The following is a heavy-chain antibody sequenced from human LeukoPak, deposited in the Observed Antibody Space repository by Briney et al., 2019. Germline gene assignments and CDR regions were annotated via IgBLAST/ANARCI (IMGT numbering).Heavy chain of an antibody. V-gene: IGHV4-34*01. CDR2: VSRGGST. CDR1: GGSSSVYY. Sequence: SETLSLTCAVYGGSSSVYYWSWIRQPPGKGLEWIGEVSRGGSTKYSPSLKSRVTISLDTSNNQVSLKLSSVTAADTAMYYCGLSTTRATTRTIDYWGQGTLVTVSS. J-gene: IGHJ4*02. CDR3: GLSTTRATTRTIDY. D-gene: IGHD4-17*01.